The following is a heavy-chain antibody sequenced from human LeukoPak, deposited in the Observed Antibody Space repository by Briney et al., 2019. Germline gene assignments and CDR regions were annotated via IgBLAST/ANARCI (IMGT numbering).Heavy chain of an antibody. CDR3: GKGLYHDYSGIGDY. J-gene: IGHJ4*02. CDR1: EFSFSLYW. Sequence: PGGSLRLSCAASEFSFSLYWMTWVRQAPGKGLEWVANVKHDGGDPYYVDSVRGRFSISRDNAKNSLYLQMNNLKAEDTAVYYCGKGLYHDYSGIGDYWGQGSLVTVSS. D-gene: IGHD3-22*01. CDR2: VKHDGGDP. V-gene: IGHV3-7*03.